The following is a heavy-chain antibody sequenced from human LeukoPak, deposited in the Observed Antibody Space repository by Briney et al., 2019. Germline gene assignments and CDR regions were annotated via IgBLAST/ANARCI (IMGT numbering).Heavy chain of an antibody. CDR2: ISVRSNYR. V-gene: IGHV3-21*01. CDR3: VRLRRNSDRSGYYYYYDY. D-gene: IGHD3-22*01. J-gene: IGHJ4*02. CDR1: GYTFSDFS. Sequence: PGGSLRLSCAASGYTFSDFSVNWVRQAPGKGLEWVSSISVRSNYRYYADSARGRFTISRDDARDSLFLQMNSLRAEDTAVHLCVRLRRNSDRSGYYYYYDYWGQGTLVTVSS.